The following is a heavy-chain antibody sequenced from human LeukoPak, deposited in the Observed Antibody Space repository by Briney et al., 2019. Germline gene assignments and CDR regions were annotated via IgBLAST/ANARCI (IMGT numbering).Heavy chain of an antibody. J-gene: IGHJ4*02. CDR2: INSDGSST. Sequence: GGSLRLSCAASGFTFSSYWMHWVLQAPGKGLVWVSRINSDGSSTSYADSVKGRFTISRDNAKNTLYLQMNSLRAEDTAVYYCACDWEYGSGSYNDYWGQGTLVTVSS. V-gene: IGHV3-74*01. CDR3: ACDWEYGSGSYNDY. D-gene: IGHD3-10*01. CDR1: GFTFSSYW.